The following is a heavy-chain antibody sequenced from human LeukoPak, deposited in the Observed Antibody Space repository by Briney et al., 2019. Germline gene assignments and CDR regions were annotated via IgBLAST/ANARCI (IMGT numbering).Heavy chain of an antibody. J-gene: IGHJ4*02. CDR1: GYTFTSSA. CDR2: INTNTGNP. CDR3: ASDSDGDFDY. D-gene: IGHD5-24*01. Sequence: ASVKVSCKASGYTFTSSALNWVRQAPGQGLEWMGWINTNTGNPTYAQGFTGRFVFSLDTSVSTAYLQISSLKAEDTAVYYCASDSDGDFDYWGQGTLVTVSS. V-gene: IGHV7-4-1*02.